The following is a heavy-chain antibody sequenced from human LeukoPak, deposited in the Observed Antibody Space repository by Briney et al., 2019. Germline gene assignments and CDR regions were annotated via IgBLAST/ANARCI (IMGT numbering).Heavy chain of an antibody. D-gene: IGHD1-26*01. CDR2: ITSSRSAT. J-gene: IGHJ6*03. CDR3: ARMYTGSYGPYYFMDV. CDR1: GFTFSDYT. V-gene: IGHV3-48*02. Sequence: GGSLRLSCAASGFTFSDYTMNWIRQAPGKGLEWLSYITSSRSATYYADSLKGRFTISIDNGKNSLYLQMHSLRDADTAVYYCARMYTGSYGPYYFMDVWGKGTTVTVSS.